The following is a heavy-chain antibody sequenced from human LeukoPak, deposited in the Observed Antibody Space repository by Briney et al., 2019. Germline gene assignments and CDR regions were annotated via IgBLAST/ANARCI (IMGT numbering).Heavy chain of an antibody. D-gene: IGHD3-3*01. V-gene: IGHV3-21*01. J-gene: IGHJ4*02. CDR3: ARDLRLDERITIFGVVIDDY. Sequence: GGSLRLSCAASGFTFSSYSMNWVRQAPGKGLEWVSSISSSSYIYYADLVKGRFTISRDNAKNSLYLQMNSLRAEDTAVYYCARDLRLDERITIFGVVIDDYWGQGTLVTVSS. CDR1: GFTFSSYS. CDR2: ISSSSYI.